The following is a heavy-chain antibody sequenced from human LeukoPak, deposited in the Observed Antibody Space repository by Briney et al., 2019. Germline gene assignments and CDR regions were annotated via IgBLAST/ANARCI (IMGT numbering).Heavy chain of an antibody. V-gene: IGHV1-69*13. CDR3: AKAPYDTSGFSSPNYFDY. CDR2: IIPIFGTA. J-gene: IGHJ4*02. CDR1: GGTFSSYA. Sequence: EASVKVSCKASGGTFSSYAISWVRQAPGQGLEWMGGIIPIFGTANYAQKFQGRVTITADESTSTAYMELSSLRSEDTAVYYCAKAPYDTSGFSSPNYFDYWGQGTLVTVSS. D-gene: IGHD3-22*01.